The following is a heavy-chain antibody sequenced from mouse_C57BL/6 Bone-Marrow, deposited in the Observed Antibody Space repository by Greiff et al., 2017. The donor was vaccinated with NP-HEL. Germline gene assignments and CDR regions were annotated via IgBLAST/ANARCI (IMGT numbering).Heavy chain of an antibody. D-gene: IGHD1-1*01. V-gene: IGHV1-52*01. J-gene: IGHJ3*01. CDR3: AFYYYGSSPFAY. CDR2: IDTSDSET. Sequence: QVQLQQPGAELVRPGSSVKLSCKASGYTFTSYWMHWVKQRPIQGLEWIGNIDTSDSETHYNQKFKDKATLTVDKSSSTAYMQLSSLTSEDSAVYYCAFYYYGSSPFAYWGQGTLVTVSA. CDR1: GYTFTSYW.